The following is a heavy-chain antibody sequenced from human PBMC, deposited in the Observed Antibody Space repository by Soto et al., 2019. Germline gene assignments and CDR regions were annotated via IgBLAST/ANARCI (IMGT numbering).Heavy chain of an antibody. V-gene: IGHV1-2*04. Sequence: AASVKVSCKASGYTFTGYYMHWVRQAPGQGLEWMGWINPNSGGTNYAQKFQGWVTMTRDTSISTAYMELSRLRSDDTAVYYCARDHYYDSSGYYYSGFDYWGQGTLVTVSS. CDR1: GYTFTGYY. CDR3: ARDHYYDSSGYYYSGFDY. CDR2: INPNSGGT. J-gene: IGHJ4*02. D-gene: IGHD3-22*01.